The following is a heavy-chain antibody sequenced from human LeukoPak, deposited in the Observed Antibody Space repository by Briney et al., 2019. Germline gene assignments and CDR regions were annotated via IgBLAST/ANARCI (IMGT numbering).Heavy chain of an antibody. D-gene: IGHD6-13*01. J-gene: IGHJ4*02. V-gene: IGHV4-34*01. CDR1: GGSFSGYY. CDR3: ARADTLSSSWYS. Sequence: PSETLSLTCAVYGGSFSGYYWSWIRQPPGKGLEWIGEINHSGSTNYNPSLKSRVTISVDTSKNQFSLKLSSVTAADTAVYYCARADTLSSSWYSWGQGTLGSVSS. CDR2: INHSGST.